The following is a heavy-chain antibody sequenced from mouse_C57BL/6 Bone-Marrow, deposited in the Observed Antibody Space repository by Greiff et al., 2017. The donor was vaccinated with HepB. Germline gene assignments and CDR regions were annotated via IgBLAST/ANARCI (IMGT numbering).Heavy chain of an antibody. CDR2: INPSSGYT. D-gene: IGHD1-1*01. V-gene: IGHV1-7*01. J-gene: IGHJ3*01. CDR1: GYTFTSYW. CDR3: ARGYYGSSAWFAY. Sequence: QVQLQQSGAELAKPGASVKLSCKATGYTFTSYWMYWVKQRLGQGLEWNGYINPSSGYTKYNQKFKNKATFTADKSSSTAYMQLSSLTYEDSAVYSCARGYYGSSAWFAYGGQGTLVTVSA.